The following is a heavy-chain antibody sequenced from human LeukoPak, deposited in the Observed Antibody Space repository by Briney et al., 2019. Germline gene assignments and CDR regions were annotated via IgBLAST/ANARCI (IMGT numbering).Heavy chain of an antibody. J-gene: IGHJ6*03. Sequence: GGSLRLSCAASGFSFSSYGMHWVRQAPGKGLEWVAFIRYDGSHKYYADSVKGRFTISRDNSKNTLYLQMNSLRAEDTAVYYCAKGSGYEHNYYYYYMDVWGKGTTVTNSS. V-gene: IGHV3-30*02. D-gene: IGHD5-12*01. CDR1: GFSFSSYG. CDR3: AKGSGYEHNYYYYYMDV. CDR2: IRYDGSHK.